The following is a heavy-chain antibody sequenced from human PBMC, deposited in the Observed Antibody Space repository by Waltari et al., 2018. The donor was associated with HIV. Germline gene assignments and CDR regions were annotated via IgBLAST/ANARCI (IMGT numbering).Heavy chain of an antibody. CDR2: IDPLTGEA. CDR3: ARGEDVTLISLPPGYRLDF. CDR1: AYTFTDYY. Sequence: QANLVQSGPEVRRTGASVTFSCKGHAYTFTDYYLHWVRQTPGQGPGWLGRIDPLTGEALYAPAFQGRVTMTRVTSLTTAYLDLTSLKSDDTAGYFCARGEDVTLISLPPGYRLDFWGQGTLVTVSS. D-gene: IGHD2-15*01. V-gene: IGHV1-2*06. J-gene: IGHJ4*02.